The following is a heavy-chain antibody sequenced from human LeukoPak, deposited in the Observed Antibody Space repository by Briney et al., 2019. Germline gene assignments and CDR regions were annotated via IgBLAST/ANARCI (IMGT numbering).Heavy chain of an antibody. J-gene: IGHJ6*02. V-gene: IGHV4-34*01. Sequence: PSETLSLTCAVYGGSFSGYYWSWIRQPPGKGLEWIGEINHSGSTNYNPSLKSRVTISVDTSKNQFSLKLSSVTAADTAVYYCARRIQPYYYYGMDVWGQGTTVTVSS. CDR3: ARRIQPYYYYGMDV. CDR2: INHSGST. D-gene: IGHD5-18*01. CDR1: GGSFSGYY.